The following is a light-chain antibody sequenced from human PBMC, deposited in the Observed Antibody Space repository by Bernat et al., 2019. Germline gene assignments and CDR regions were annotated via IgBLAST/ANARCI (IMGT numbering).Light chain of an antibody. V-gene: IGLV2-23*02. CDR1: SSDIGSYNL. J-gene: IGLJ1*01. Sequence: QSALTQAASVSGSPGQSITISCTGTSSDIGSYNLVSWYQQHPGKAPKLMIYDVNKRPSGVSNRFSGSKSGNTASLTISGLQAEDEADYYCCSYAGRIIFSVFGTGTKVTVL. CDR3: CSYAGRIIFSV. CDR2: DVN.